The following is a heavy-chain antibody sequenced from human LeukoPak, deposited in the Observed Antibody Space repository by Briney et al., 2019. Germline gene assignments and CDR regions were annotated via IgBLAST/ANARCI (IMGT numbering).Heavy chain of an antibody. V-gene: IGHV3-23*01. CDR2: ISGSGGST. CDR1: GFTFSSYA. D-gene: IGHD2-8*01. Sequence: GGSLRLSCAASGFTFSSYAMSWVRQAPGKGLEWVSAISGSGGSTYYADSVKGRSTISRDNSKNTLYLQMNSLRAEDTAVYYCAKDRDVLMVYAAFDYWGQGTLVTVSS. J-gene: IGHJ4*02. CDR3: AKDRDVLMVYAAFDY.